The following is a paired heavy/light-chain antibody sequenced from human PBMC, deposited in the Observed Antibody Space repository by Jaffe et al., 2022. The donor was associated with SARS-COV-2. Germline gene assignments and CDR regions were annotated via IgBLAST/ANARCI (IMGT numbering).Light chain of an antibody. Sequence: QSALTQPRSVSGSPGQSVTISCTGTSSDVGGYNYVSWYRQHPGKAPKVVIYDVTERPSGVPDRFSGSKSGNTASLTISGLQAEDEADYYCCSYAGNSLIFGGGTKLTVL. J-gene: IGLJ2*01. CDR3: CSYAGNSLI. V-gene: IGLV2-11*01. CDR2: DVT. CDR1: SSDVGGYNY.
Heavy chain of an antibody. J-gene: IGHJ4*02. D-gene: IGHD3-16*01. V-gene: IGHV3-74*01. CDR3: TRDYLGLGY. Sequence: EVQLVESGGGLVQPGGSLRLSCTASGFTFSSFRMHWVRQAPGKGLVWVSLINSDGSNTNYADSVKGRFTISRDNAKNTLYLQMNTLRAEDTGVYFCTRDYLGLGYWGQGTLVSVSS. CDR1: GFTFSSFR. CDR2: INSDGSNT.